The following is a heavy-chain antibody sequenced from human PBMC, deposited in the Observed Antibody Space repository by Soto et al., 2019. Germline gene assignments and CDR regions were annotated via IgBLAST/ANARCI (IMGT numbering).Heavy chain of an antibody. CDR1: GGSISSYH. D-gene: IGHD6-19*01. V-gene: IGHV4-59*01. CDR3: ARFTYSSGWYYFDY. CDR2: IYYSGST. J-gene: IGHJ4*02. Sequence: PSETLSLTYTVSGGSISSYHWSWIRQPPGKGLEWIGYIYYSGSTNYNPSLQSRVTISIDTSKNQFSLKLTSVTAADTAVYYCARFTYSSGWYYFDYWGQGTLVTASS.